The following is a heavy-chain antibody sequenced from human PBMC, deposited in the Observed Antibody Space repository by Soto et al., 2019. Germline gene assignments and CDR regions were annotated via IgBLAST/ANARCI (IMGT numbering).Heavy chain of an antibody. Sequence: GGSLRLSCAASGFTFSSYWMSWVRQAPGKGLEWVANIKQDGSEKYYVDSVKGRFTISRDNSKNTLYLQMNSLRAEDTAVYYCAKKSGPITTTPFYYYYYMDVWGKGTTVTVSS. D-gene: IGHD1-26*01. CDR1: GFTFSSYW. CDR2: IKQDGSEK. V-gene: IGHV3-7*03. CDR3: AKKSGPITTTPFYYYYYMDV. J-gene: IGHJ6*03.